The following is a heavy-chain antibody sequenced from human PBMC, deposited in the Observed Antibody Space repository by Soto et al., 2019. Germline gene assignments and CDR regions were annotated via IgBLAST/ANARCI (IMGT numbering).Heavy chain of an antibody. D-gene: IGHD3-3*01. J-gene: IGHJ6*02. V-gene: IGHV3-48*02. CDR2: ISSSSSTI. Sequence: GGSLRLSCAASGFTFSSYSMNWVRQAPGKGLEWVSYISSSSSTIYYADSVKGRFTISRDNAKNSLYLQMNSLRDEDTAVYYCARDGVYDFWSGPPPYGMDVWGQGTTVTV. CDR1: GFTFSSYS. CDR3: ARDGVYDFWSGPPPYGMDV.